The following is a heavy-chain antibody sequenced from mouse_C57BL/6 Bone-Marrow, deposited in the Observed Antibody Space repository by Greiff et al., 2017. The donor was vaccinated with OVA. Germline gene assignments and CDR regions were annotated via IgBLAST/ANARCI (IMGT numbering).Heavy chain of an antibody. CDR1: GYAFSSSW. D-gene: IGHD2-3*01. V-gene: IGHV1-82*01. Sequence: VQGVESGPELVKPGASVKISCKASGYAFSSSWMNWVKQRPGKGLEWIGRIYPGDGDPNYNGKFKGKATLTADKSSSTAYMQLSSLTSEDSAVYFCARKNDGYWYFDVWGTGTTVTVSS. CDR3: ARKNDGYWYFDV. CDR2: IYPGDGDP. J-gene: IGHJ1*03.